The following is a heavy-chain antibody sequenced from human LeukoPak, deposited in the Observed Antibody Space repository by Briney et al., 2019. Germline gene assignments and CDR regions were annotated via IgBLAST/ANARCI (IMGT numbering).Heavy chain of an antibody. Sequence: SETLSLTCTVSGGSISSYYWSWIRQPPGKGLEWIGYIYYSGSTNYNPSLKSRVTMSVDTSKNQFSLKLSSVTAADTAVYYCATLESAAAGVDYWGQGTLVTVS. J-gene: IGHJ4*02. CDR3: ATLESAAAGVDY. V-gene: IGHV4-59*08. CDR1: GGSISSYY. D-gene: IGHD6-13*01. CDR2: IYYSGST.